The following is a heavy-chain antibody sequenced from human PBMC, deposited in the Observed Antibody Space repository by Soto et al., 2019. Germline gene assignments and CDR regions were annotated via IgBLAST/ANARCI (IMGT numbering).Heavy chain of an antibody. CDR2: IKTDGSEK. V-gene: IGHV3-7*01. J-gene: IGHJ4*02. D-gene: IGHD1-26*01. CDR3: ARVNEWDIDY. Sequence: PGGSLRLSCAASQFTFSTYWMSWVRQAPGKGLEWVASIKTDGSEKYYVDSVKGRFTISRDNAKNSLYLQMNSLRGEDTAVYYCARVNEWDIDYWGQGTLVTVSS. CDR1: QFTFSTYW.